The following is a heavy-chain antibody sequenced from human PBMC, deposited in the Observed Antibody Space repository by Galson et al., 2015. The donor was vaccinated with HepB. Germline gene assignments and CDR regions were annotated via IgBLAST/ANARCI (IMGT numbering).Heavy chain of an antibody. Sequence: VKVSCKASGYTFTSYAMNWVRQAPGQGLEWMGWINTNTGNPTYAQGFTGRFVFSLDTSVSTAYLQISSLKAEDTAVYYCATSTLGWFGELLSRLGHWGQGTLVTVSS. J-gene: IGHJ4*02. CDR3: ATSTLGWFGELLSRLGH. V-gene: IGHV7-4-1*02. CDR1: GYTFTSYA. CDR2: INTNTGNP. D-gene: IGHD3-10*01.